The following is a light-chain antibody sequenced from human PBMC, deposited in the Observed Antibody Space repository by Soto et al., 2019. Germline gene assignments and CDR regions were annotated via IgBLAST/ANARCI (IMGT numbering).Light chain of an antibody. CDR3: QQYDHLLT. CDR2: DAS. J-gene: IGKJ4*01. CDR1: QDINNY. Sequence: DIQMTQSPSSLSASVGDRVIITCQASQDINNYLSWYQQKPGKAPNLLLSDASNLETGVPSRFSGSGSGTDFTFTISSLQPEDIATYYCQQYDHLLTFGGGTKVQIK. V-gene: IGKV1-33*01.